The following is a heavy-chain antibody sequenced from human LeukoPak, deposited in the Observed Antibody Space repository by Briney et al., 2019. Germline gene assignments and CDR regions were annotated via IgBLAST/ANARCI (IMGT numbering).Heavy chain of an antibody. CDR3: ATLTGHTAMVPKTRDWFDP. J-gene: IGHJ5*02. CDR1: GYTFTSYY. D-gene: IGHD5-18*01. Sequence: ASVKVSCKASGYTFTSYYMHWVRQAPGQGLEWMGIINPSGGSTSYAQKFQGRVTMTRDTSTSTVYMELSSLRSEDTAVYYCATLTGHTAMVPKTRDWFDPWGQGTLVTVSS. CDR2: INPSGGST. V-gene: IGHV1-46*01.